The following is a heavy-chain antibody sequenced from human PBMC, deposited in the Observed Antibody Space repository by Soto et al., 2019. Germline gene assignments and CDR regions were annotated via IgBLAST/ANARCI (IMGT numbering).Heavy chain of an antibody. D-gene: IGHD5-12*01. CDR2: IIPILGIA. J-gene: IGHJ4*02. V-gene: IGHV1-69*02. CDR1: GGTFSSYT. CDR3: ARALPSRDGYHYPFAY. Sequence: GASVKVSCKASGGTFSSYTISWVRQAPGQGLEWMGRIIPILGIANYAQKFQGRVTITADKSTSTAYMELSSLRSEDTAVYYCARALPSRDGYHYPFAYWGQGTLVTVSS.